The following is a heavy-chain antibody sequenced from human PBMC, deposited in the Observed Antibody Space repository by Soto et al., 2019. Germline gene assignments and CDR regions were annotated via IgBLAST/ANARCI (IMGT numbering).Heavy chain of an antibody. Sequence: QVQLVESGGGVVQPGRSLRLSCAASGFIFSGYGMHWVRQAPGKGLEWVAGISYDGSNKYYADSVKGRFTISRDNSRKPLYMQMNRLRGEDTAVYYCAKVLEQWLVVGPPLGYWGKGTLVTVSS. CDR2: ISYDGSNK. D-gene: IGHD6-19*01. J-gene: IGHJ4*02. CDR3: AKVLEQWLVVGPPLGY. V-gene: IGHV3-30*18. CDR1: GFIFSGYG.